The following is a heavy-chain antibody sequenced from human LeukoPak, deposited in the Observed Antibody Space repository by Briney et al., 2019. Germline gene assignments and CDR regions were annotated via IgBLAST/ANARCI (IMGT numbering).Heavy chain of an antibody. D-gene: IGHD3-22*01. V-gene: IGHV3-15*01. Sequence: PGGSLRLSCTASGITFSDAWMSWVRQAPGKGLEWVGRIKSKTDGGTTDYAAPVKGRFTISRDDSKTILYLQMNSLKTEDTAVYYCTTETYSDSSAYRDYWGQGTLVTVSS. CDR1: GITFSDAW. J-gene: IGHJ4*02. CDR3: TTETYSDSSAYRDY. CDR2: IKSKTDGGTT.